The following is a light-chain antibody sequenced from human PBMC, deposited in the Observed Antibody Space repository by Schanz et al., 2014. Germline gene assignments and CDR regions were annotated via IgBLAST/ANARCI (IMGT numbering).Light chain of an antibody. Sequence: QSALTQPASVSGSLGQSITISCTGTSSDVGGYNYVSWYQHHPGKAPKLMIYDVTNRPSGISHRFSGSKSGNTASLTISGLQAEDEADYYCGSYSSGTPFWLFGGGTKLTVL. CDR2: DVT. CDR3: GSYSSGTPFWL. J-gene: IGLJ3*02. CDR1: SSDVGGYNY. V-gene: IGLV2-14*03.